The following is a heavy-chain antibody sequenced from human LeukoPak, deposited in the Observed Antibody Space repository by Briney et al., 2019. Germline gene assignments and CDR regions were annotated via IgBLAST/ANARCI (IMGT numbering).Heavy chain of an antibody. CDR3: ARGSSFFPYYFDY. CDR2: IYYSGST. V-gene: IGHV4-39*07. J-gene: IGHJ4*02. Sequence: SETLSLTCTVSGVSISSTSYNWGWIRQPPGKGLEWIGTIYYSGSTYYNPSLKSRVAISVDTSKNQFSLKLSSVTAADTAVYYCARGSSFFPYYFDYWGQGTLVTVSS. D-gene: IGHD6-13*01. CDR1: GVSISSTSYN.